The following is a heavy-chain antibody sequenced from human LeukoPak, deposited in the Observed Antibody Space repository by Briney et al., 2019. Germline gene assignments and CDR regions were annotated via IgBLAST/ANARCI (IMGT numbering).Heavy chain of an antibody. CDR1: GFTFSNYW. D-gene: IGHD1-26*01. CDR3: ARAGGRASGSSY. CDR2: IKQDGSET. Sequence: GGSLRLSCAASGFTFSNYWMTWVRQAPGKGLEWVANIKQDGSETYYVDSVKGRFTISRDNSNNSLYRQMSSLRAEDTAVYYCARAGGRASGSSYWGQGTLVTVSS. V-gene: IGHV3-7*01. J-gene: IGHJ4*02.